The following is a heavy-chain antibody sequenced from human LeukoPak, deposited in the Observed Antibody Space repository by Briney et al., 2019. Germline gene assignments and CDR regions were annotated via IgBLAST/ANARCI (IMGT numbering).Heavy chain of an antibody. D-gene: IGHD7-27*01. CDR3: ARDFPGVDY. Sequence: PGGSLRLSCAASGFTFSSYSMNWVRQAPGKGLEWVSYISGSSSTIYYADFVKGRFTISRDNAKNSLYLQINSLRADDTAVYYCARDFPGVDYWGQGTLVTVSS. J-gene: IGHJ4*02. CDR2: ISGSSSTI. V-gene: IGHV3-48*01. CDR1: GFTFSSYS.